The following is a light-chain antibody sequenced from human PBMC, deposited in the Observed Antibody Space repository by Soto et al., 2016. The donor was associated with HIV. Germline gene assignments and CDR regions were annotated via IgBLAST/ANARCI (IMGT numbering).Light chain of an antibody. CDR2: AAS. CDR1: QDINIY. J-gene: IGKJ3*01. Sequence: DIQMTQSPSSLSASVGDRVTITCRVSQDINIYLAWFQQNPGKVPKLLIYAASTLQSGVPSRFSGSGSGTDFTLTISSLQPEDVATYYCQKYNNAPLTFGPGTKVDIK. V-gene: IGKV1-27*01. CDR3: QKYNNAPLT.